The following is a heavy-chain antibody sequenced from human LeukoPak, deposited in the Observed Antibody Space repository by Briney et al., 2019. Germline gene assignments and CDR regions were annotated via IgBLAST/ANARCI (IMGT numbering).Heavy chain of an antibody. CDR3: ARGPPGIAAAGGIDY. Sequence: AASVKVSCKASGGTFSSYAISWVRQAPGQGLEWMGWINPNSGGTNYAQKFQGRVTMTRDTSISTAYMELSRLRSDDTAVYYCARGPPGIAAAGGIDYWGQGTLVTVSS. CDR2: INPNSGGT. D-gene: IGHD6-13*01. V-gene: IGHV1-2*02. J-gene: IGHJ4*02. CDR1: GGTFSSYA.